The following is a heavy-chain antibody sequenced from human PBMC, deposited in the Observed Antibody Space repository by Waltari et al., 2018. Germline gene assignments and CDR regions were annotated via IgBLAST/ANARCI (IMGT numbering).Heavy chain of an antibody. D-gene: IGHD6-19*01. Sequence: QLQLQESGPGLVKPSETLSLTCTVSGGSISSSSYYWGWIRQPPGQGLEWIGSIYYSGSTYYNPSHKSRVTISVDTSKNQFSLKLSSVTAADTAVYYCARDRKGLGYWGQGTLVTVSS. CDR2: IYYSGST. CDR1: GGSISSSSYY. V-gene: IGHV4-39*07. J-gene: IGHJ4*02. CDR3: ARDRKGLGY.